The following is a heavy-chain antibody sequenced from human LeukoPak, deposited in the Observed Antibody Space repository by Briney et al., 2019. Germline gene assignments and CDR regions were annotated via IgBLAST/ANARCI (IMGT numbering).Heavy chain of an antibody. D-gene: IGHD2-15*01. CDR1: GGSISSSSYY. CDR3: ARDSGGDCSGGSCFDY. J-gene: IGHJ4*02. Sequence: SETLSLTCTVSGGSISSSSYYWGWIRQPPGKGLEWIGSIYYSGSTYYNPSLKSRVTISVDTSKNQFSLKLSSVTAADTAVYYCARDSGGDCSGGSCFDYWGQGTLVTVSS. CDR2: IYYSGST. V-gene: IGHV4-39*07.